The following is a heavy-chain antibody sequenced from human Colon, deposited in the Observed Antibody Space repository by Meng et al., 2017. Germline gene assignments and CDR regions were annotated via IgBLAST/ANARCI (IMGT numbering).Heavy chain of an antibody. CDR1: GYTFTDYY. Sequence: ASVKVSCKASGYTFTDYYIHWVRQAPGQGLEWMGRINPNSADTQYAQRFQGRVTMTRAPSISTAYLELNRLRSDDTAIYYCARERVTMVRLYGMDVWGLGTSATFPS. D-gene: IGHD3-10*01. CDR3: ARERVTMVRLYGMDV. V-gene: IGHV1-2*06. J-gene: IGHJ6*02. CDR2: INPNSADT.